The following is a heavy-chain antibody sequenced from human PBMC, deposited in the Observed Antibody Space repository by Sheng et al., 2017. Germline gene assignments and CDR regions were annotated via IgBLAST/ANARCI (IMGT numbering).Heavy chain of an antibody. CDR1: GGTFSSDA. D-gene: IGHD1-1*01. CDR3: ASGIHWSYLDF. V-gene: IGHV1-69*01. CDR2: IIPVFGKT. Sequence: QVQLEQSGAEVKKPGSLVKISCKASGGTFSSDALNWVRQAPGHGLEWLGGIIPVFGKTTYAQNFQGRVSITADESSTTAFLHLNNLRSDDTAVYFCASGIHWSYLDFWGPRTRRSLSPQ. J-gene: IGHJ4*03.